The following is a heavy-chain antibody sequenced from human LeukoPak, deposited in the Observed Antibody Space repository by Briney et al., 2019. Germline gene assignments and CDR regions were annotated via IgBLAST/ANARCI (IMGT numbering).Heavy chain of an antibody. CDR1: GFTFSSYA. CDR2: ISGSGGST. J-gene: IGHJ4*02. CDR3: AKDPIWGSYRYTPGYFDY. V-gene: IGHV3-23*01. D-gene: IGHD3-16*02. Sequence: GGSLRLSCAASGFTFSSYAMSWARQAPGKGLEWVSAISGSGGSTYYADSVKGRFTISRDNSKNTLYLQMNSLRAEDTDVYYCAKDPIWGSYRYTPGYFDYWGQGTLVTVSS.